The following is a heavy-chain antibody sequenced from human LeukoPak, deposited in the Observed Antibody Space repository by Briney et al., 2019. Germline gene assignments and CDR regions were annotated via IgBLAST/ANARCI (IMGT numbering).Heavy chain of an antibody. CDR1: GTPFSGYS. CDR2: ITDSGGT. V-gene: IGHV4-34*01. Sequence: SETLSLTCAVYGTPFSGYSWSWIRQSPGKGLEWIGEITDSGGTNYNPSFKSRLTISADTSKNQFSLKLASVTAADTAVYYCARIESYHILYRPYWGQGTLVTVSS. D-gene: IGHD3-9*01. CDR3: ARIESYHILYRPY. J-gene: IGHJ4*02.